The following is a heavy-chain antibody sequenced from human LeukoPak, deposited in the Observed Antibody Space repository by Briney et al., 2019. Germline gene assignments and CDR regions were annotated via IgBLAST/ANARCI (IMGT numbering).Heavy chain of an antibody. CDR3: ARGRTTMITTSGFDP. CDR1: GGSISGYY. V-gene: IGHV4-59*01. J-gene: IGHJ5*02. Sequence: PSETLSLTCTVSGGSISGYYWSWIRQPPGKGLEWIGYIYYSGSTNYNPFLKSRVIISVDTSKNQFSLKLSSVTAADTAVYYCARGRTTMITTSGFDPWGQGTLVTVSS. CDR2: IYYSGST. D-gene: IGHD3-22*01.